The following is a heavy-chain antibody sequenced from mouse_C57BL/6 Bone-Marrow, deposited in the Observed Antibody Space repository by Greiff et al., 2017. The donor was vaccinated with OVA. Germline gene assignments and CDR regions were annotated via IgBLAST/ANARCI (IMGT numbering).Heavy chain of an antibody. CDR1: GYTFTSYS. CDR3: ARDDYDYVWYFDV. Sequence: VQLQQPGAELLKPGASVKLSCTASGYTFTSYSMHWVKQRSGLVLEWIGRSDPNRGGTKYNEKFKSKATLTVDKPASTAYMQLSSLTSEDSAVYYCARDDYDYVWYFDVWGTGTTVTVSS. D-gene: IGHD2-4*01. J-gene: IGHJ1*03. CDR2: SDPNRGGT. V-gene: IGHV1-72*01.